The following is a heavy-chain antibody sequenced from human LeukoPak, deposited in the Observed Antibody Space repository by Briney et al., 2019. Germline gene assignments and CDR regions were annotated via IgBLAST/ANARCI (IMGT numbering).Heavy chain of an antibody. D-gene: IGHD2-15*01. J-gene: IGHJ4*02. CDR1: GFTFDDYA. CDR2: ISWNSGSI. CDR3: AKIGRTDLDY. Sequence: GGSLRLSCAASGFTFDDYAMHWVRQAPGKGLEWVSGISWNSGSIGYADSVKGRFTISRDNAKNSLYLQMNSLRAEDTALYYCAKIGRTDLDYWGQGTLVTVSS. V-gene: IGHV3-9*01.